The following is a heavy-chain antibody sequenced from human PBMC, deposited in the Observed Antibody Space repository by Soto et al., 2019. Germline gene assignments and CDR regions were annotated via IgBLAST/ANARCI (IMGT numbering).Heavy chain of an antibody. CDR1: GYSFTNYA. Sequence: ASVKVSCKASGYSFTNYAIHWVRQAPGHGLEWMGWMNAGNGDTKSSQKFQGRVTITRDTSASTAYMELSSLTSDDTATYYCAGGYSDTWYLVWGLGTSVTVSS. CDR2: MNAGNGDT. CDR3: AGGYSDTWYLV. D-gene: IGHD6-25*01. V-gene: IGHV1-3*01. J-gene: IGHJ4*01.